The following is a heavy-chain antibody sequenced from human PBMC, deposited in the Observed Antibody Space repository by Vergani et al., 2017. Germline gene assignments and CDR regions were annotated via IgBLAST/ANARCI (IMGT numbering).Heavy chain of an antibody. V-gene: IGHV3-30*02. CDR3: AKGGGGFDY. Sequence: QLQLVDSGGGVVQRGGSLRLSCATSGFTLSNYDMQWIRQGPGKGLEWVAFIRYDGSNKYYADSVKGRFTISRDNAKNTLYLQMNSLRAEDTAVYYCAKGGGGFDYWGQGTLVTVS. CDR1: GFTLSNYD. D-gene: IGHD3-16*01. CDR2: IRYDGSNK. J-gene: IGHJ4*02.